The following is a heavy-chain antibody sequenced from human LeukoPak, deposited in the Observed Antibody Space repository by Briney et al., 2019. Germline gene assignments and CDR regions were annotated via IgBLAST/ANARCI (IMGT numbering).Heavy chain of an antibody. D-gene: IGHD2-8*01. J-gene: IGHJ5*02. V-gene: IGHV3-30*04. CDR2: IRSDGSNK. CDR3: ARDRPNILGFDP. CDR1: VLTFSNYS. Sequence: GGSLRLSCAAPVLTFSNYSVHWVRLAPCEGREWVESIRSDGSNKYYADSVKGRFTVSRDNSKNMLYLQMISLRAEDTAVYYCARDRPNILGFDPWGQGTLVTVSS.